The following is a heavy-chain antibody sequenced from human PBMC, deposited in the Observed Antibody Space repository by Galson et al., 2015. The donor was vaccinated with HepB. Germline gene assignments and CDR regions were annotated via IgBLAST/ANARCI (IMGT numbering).Heavy chain of an antibody. Sequence: SLRLSCAASGFFFSGYSMNWVRQAPGKGLEWVSYVSASSSAIYDADSVKGRFTVSRDNAKNSLVLQMNSLRGEDTAVYYCARAREGVAVPGQGMDVWGQGTTVIVSS. D-gene: IGHD6-19*01. CDR1: GFFFSGYS. V-gene: IGHV3-48*01. J-gene: IGHJ6*02. CDR3: ARAREGVAVPGQGMDV. CDR2: VSASSSAI.